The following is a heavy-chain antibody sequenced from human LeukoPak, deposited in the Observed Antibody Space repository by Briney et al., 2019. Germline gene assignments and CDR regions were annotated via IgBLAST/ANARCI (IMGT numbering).Heavy chain of an antibody. CDR2: MNPNSGNT. J-gene: IGHJ6*02. CDR1: GGTFSSYA. V-gene: IGHV1-8*02. D-gene: IGHD3-22*01. CDR3: ATKRHSSGYYYYYGMDV. Sequence: ASVKVSCKASGGTFSSYAISWVRQAPGQGLEWMGWMNPNSGNTGYAQKFQGRVTMTRNTSISTAYMELSSLRSEDTAVYYCATKRHSSGYYYYYGMDVWGQGTTVTVSS.